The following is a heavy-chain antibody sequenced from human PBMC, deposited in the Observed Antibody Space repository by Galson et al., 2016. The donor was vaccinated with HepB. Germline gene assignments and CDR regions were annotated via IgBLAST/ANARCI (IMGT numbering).Heavy chain of an antibody. CDR1: GFTFSSYA. CDR3: AKGRTGTTGPVEY. Sequence: SLRLSCAASGFTFSSYAMSWVRQAPGKGLELVSSISGSGRSTYYADSVKGRYAISRDNSKNTLYLQMNSLRDEDTAVYYCAKGRTGTTGPVEYWGQGTLVAVSS. V-gene: IGHV3-23*01. CDR2: ISGSGRST. D-gene: IGHD1-1*01. J-gene: IGHJ4*02.